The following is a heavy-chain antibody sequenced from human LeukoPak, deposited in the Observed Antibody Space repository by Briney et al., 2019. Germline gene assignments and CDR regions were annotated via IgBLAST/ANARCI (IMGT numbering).Heavy chain of an antibody. CDR3: ARGAYYYDSSGYLLGRAFGI. CDR2: INPNSGGT. J-gene: IGHJ3*02. V-gene: IGHV1-2*02. D-gene: IGHD3-22*01. Sequence: GASVKVSCKASGYTFTGYYMHWVRQAPGQGLEWMGWINPNSGGTNYAQKFQGRVTMTRDTSISTAYMELSRLRSDDTAVYYCARGAYYYDSSGYLLGRAFGIWGQGTMVTVSS. CDR1: GYTFTGYY.